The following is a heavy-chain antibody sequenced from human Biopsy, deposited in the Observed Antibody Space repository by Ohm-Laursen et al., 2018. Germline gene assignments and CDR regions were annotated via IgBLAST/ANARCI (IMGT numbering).Heavy chain of an antibody. D-gene: IGHD3-3*01. V-gene: IGHV1-18*04. J-gene: IGHJ3*02. Sequence: GPSVKVSCKLSGFTFTAYGIRWVRQAPGQGLEWMGWISTYNDDTNIAQKFQGRVSMTTETSTRTAYMELRSLRPGDTAIYFCARDPGYDFWSGSDPFDIWGQGTLGTVS. CDR2: ISTYNDDT. CDR3: ARDPGYDFWSGSDPFDI. CDR1: GFTFTAYG.